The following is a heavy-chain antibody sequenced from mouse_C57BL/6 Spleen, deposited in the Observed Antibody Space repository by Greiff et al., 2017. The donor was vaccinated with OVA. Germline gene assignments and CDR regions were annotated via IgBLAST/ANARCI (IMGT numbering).Heavy chain of an antibody. CDR1: GYSITSGYY. D-gene: IGHD1-1*01. CDR3: ASFITY. CDR2: ISYDGSN. Sequence: DVKLQESGPGLVKPSQSLSLTCSVTGYSITSGYYWNWIRQFPGNKLEWMGYISYDGSNNYNPSLKNRISITRDTSKNQFFLKLNSVTTEDTATYYCASFITYWGQGTSVTVSS. J-gene: IGHJ4*01. V-gene: IGHV3-6*01.